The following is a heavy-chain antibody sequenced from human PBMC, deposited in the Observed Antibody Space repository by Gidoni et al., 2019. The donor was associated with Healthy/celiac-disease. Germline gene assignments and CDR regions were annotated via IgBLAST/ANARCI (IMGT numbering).Heavy chain of an antibody. V-gene: IGHV3-49*04. CDR3: TREVRPWWFDP. CDR2: IRSKAYGGTT. J-gene: IGHJ5*02. Sequence: EVQLVESGGGLVQPGRSLRLSCTASGFTFGDYAMSWVRQAPGKGLEWVGFIRSKAYGGTTEYAASVKGRFTISRDDSKSIAYLQMNSLKTEDTAVYYCTREVRPWWFDPWGQGTLVTVSS. D-gene: IGHD2-21*01. CDR1: GFTFGDYA.